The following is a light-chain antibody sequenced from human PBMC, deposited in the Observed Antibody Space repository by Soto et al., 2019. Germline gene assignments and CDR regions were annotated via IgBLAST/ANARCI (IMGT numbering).Light chain of an antibody. CDR3: QQYDDLPIT. CDR1: HDITNY. J-gene: IGKJ5*01. Sequence: DLQMTQSPSSLSASVGDRVTITCQASHDITNYLNWYQQKPGKAPKLLIYDVSKLETGVPSRFSGSGSGTDFTFTISSLQPEDIATYFCQQYDDLPITFGQRTLLEIK. CDR2: DVS. V-gene: IGKV1-33*01.